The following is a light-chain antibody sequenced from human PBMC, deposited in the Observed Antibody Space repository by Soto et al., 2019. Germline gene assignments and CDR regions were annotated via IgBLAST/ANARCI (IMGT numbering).Light chain of an antibody. J-gene: IGLJ3*02. CDR1: SSDVGGYNY. CDR2: EVS. CDR3: SSYAGSNNWV. Sequence: QSVLTQPPSASGSPGQSVTISCTGTSSDVGGYNYVSWYQQHPGKAPKVMVSEVSKRPSGVPDRFSGSKSGNTASLTVSVLQAEDEADYYCSSYAGSNNWVFGGGTKLTVL. V-gene: IGLV2-8*01.